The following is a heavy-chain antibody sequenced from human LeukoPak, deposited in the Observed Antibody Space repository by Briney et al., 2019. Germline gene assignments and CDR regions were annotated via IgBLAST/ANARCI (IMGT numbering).Heavy chain of an antibody. V-gene: IGHV4-31*03. CDR1: GGSISSGGYY. J-gene: IGHJ4*02. CDR3: ARDPGPYSNYVV. Sequence: SQTLSLTCTVSGGSISSGGYYWSWIRQHPGKGLGWIGYIYYSGSTYYNPSLKSRVTISVDTSKNQFSLKLSSVTAADTAVYYCARDPGPYSNYVVWGQGTLVTVSS. D-gene: IGHD4-11*01. CDR2: IYYSGST.